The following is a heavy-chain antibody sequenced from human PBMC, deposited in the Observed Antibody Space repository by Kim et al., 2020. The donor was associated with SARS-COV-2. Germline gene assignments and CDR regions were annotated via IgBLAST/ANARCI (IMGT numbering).Heavy chain of an antibody. Sequence: SETLSLTCAVSGGSISSSNWWSWVRQPPGKGLEWIGEIYHSGSTNYNPSLKSRVTISVDKSKNQFSLKLSSMTAADTAVYYCARTVPVTIFGVVTAAVGGYFDYWGQGTLVTVSS. CDR2: IYHSGST. D-gene: IGHD3-3*01. CDR1: GGSISSSNW. CDR3: ARTVPVTIFGVVTAAVGGYFDY. V-gene: IGHV4-4*02. J-gene: IGHJ4*02.